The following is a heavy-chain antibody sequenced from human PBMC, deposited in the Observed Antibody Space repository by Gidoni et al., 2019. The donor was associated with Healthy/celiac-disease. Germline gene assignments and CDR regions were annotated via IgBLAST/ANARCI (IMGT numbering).Heavy chain of an antibody. J-gene: IGHJ6*02. V-gene: IGHV3-73*02. CDR1: GFTFSGTA. CDR2: IRIKANSYAT. Sequence: EVQLVASGGGLVQPGGSLKFSCAASGFTFSGTAMHWVRQASGQGLDWVGRIRIKANSYATAYAASVKGRFTSSRDDSKNTAYLQMNSLKTEDTAVYYCTRDTPYYYYGMDVWGQGTTVTVSS. D-gene: IGHD2-2*02. CDR3: TRDTPYYYYGMDV.